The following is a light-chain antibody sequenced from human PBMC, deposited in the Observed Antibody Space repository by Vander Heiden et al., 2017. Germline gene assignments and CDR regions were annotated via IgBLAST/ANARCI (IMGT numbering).Light chain of an antibody. CDR2: WAS. J-gene: IGKJ4*01. CDR3: QQYYSTPLT. V-gene: IGKV4-1*01. CDR1: QSVLYSSNNKNY. Sequence: DIVMTQSLASLAVSLVERATINCKSSQSVLYSSNNKNYLAWYQQKPGQPPKLLIYWASTRESGVPDRFSGSGSGTDFTLTISSLQAEDVAVYYCQQYYSTPLTFGGGTKVEIK.